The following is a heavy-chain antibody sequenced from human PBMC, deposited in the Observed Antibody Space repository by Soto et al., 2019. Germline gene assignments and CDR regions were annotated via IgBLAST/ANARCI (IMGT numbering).Heavy chain of an antibody. J-gene: IGHJ4*02. CDR3: ARGPYSRGVGATNPSN. CDR1: GGSFDDFY. D-gene: IGHD1-26*01. V-gene: IGHV4-34*01. Sequence: SETLSLTCAFYGGSFDDFYWSWVRQSPGKGLEWVGEISHDGGTNYSPSLASRVSISVDTSKNQFSLHLRSVTAADTGLYYCARGPYSRGVGATNPSNWGQGTQVTVSS. CDR2: ISHDGGT.